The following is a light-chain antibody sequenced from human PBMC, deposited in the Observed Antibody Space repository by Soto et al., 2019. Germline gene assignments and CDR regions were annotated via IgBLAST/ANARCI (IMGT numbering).Light chain of an antibody. CDR3: QQYYTYPWT. J-gene: IGKJ1*01. CDR1: QGISNY. Sequence: AIRMTQSPSSLSASTGDRVTITRRASQGISNYLVWYQQKPGKAPKVLIHAASTLQSGVSSKFSGSGSGTDFTLTISCLQSEDFATYYCQQYYTYPWTFGQGTKVEV. V-gene: IGKV1-8*01. CDR2: AAS.